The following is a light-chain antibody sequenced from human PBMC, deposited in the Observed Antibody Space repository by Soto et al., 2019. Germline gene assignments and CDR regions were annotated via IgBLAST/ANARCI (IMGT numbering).Light chain of an antibody. CDR2: SNT. V-gene: IGLV1-44*01. CDR1: SSNIGSNP. CDR3: ATWDDRLNGVV. Sequence: QAVVTQPPSASGTPGQRVTISCSGSSSNIGSNPVNWYQQLPGTAPKLLVYSNTQRPSGVLDRFSGSKSGTSASLAISGLQSEDEADYYCATWDDRLNGVVFGGGTKLTVL. J-gene: IGLJ2*01.